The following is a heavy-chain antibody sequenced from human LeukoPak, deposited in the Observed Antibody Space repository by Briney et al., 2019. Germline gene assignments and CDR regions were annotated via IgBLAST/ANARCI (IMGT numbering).Heavy chain of an antibody. Sequence: QPGRSLRLSCAASGSTFSSYGMHWVRQAPGKGLEWVAVIWYDGSNKYYADSVKGRFTISRDNSKNTLYLQMNSLRAGDTAVYYCAKDRGFGGIRGGYFDYWGQGTLVTVSS. CDR2: IWYDGSNK. D-gene: IGHD3-10*01. CDR3: AKDRGFGGIRGGYFDY. J-gene: IGHJ4*02. CDR1: GSTFSSYG. V-gene: IGHV3-33*06.